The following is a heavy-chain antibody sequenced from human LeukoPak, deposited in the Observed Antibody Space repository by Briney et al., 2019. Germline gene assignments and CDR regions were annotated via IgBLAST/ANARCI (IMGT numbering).Heavy chain of an antibody. CDR1: GGTFSSYA. Sequence: GASVKVSCKASGGTFSSYAISWVRQAPGQGLEWMGGIIPIFGTANYAQKFQGRVTITADESTSTAYMELSSLGSEDTVVYYCAREITTYYYGMDVWGQGTTVTVSS. D-gene: IGHD1/OR15-1a*01. CDR3: AREITTYYYGMDV. CDR2: IIPIFGTA. V-gene: IGHV1-69*13. J-gene: IGHJ6*02.